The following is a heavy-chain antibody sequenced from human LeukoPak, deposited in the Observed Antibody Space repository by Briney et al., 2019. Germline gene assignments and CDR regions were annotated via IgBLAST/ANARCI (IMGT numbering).Heavy chain of an antibody. CDR3: AKDFNWNYGRPDY. CDR2: ISGDGGST. J-gene: IGHJ4*02. V-gene: IGHV3-43*02. CDR1: GFTFSSYT. Sequence: PGGSLRLSCAASGFTFSSYTMNWVRQAPGKGLEWVSLISGDGGSTYYADSVKGRFTISRDNSKNSLYLQMNSLRTEDTALYYCAKDFNWNYGRPDYWGQGTLVTVSS. D-gene: IGHD1-7*01.